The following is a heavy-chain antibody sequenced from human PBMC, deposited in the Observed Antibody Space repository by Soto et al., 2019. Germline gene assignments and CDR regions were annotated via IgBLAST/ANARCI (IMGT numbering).Heavy chain of an antibody. V-gene: IGHV5-51*01. CDR3: ARKDKSGYFNWFDP. D-gene: IGHD3-22*01. CDR2: IFPSDSDT. Sequence: PGESLITSCRTPGYRFTSYWIAWVRQMPGKGLEWMGIIFPSDSDTRYSPSFQGQVTISADRSTSTVFLQWASLKASDTAVYFCARKDKSGYFNWFDPWGQGTLVTVSS. J-gene: IGHJ5*02. CDR1: GYRFTSYW.